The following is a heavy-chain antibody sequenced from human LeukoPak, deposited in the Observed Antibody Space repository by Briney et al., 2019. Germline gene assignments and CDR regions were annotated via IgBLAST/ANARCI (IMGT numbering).Heavy chain of an antibody. CDR3: ARADSGYDARLDYYYYYMDV. CDR2: INPNSGGT. V-gene: IGHV1-2*02. D-gene: IGHD5-12*01. CDR1: GYTFTGYY. J-gene: IGHJ6*03. Sequence: ASVKVSCKASGYTFTGYYMHWVRQAPGQGLEWMGWINPNSGGTNYAQKFQGRVTMTRDTSISTAYMELSRLRSDDTAVYYCARADSGYDARLDYYYYYMDVWGKGTTVTVSS.